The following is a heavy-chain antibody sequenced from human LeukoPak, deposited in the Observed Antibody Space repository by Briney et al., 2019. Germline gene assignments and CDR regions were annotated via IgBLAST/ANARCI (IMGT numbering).Heavy chain of an antibody. J-gene: IGHJ4*02. CDR2: ISYSSSII. CDR3: ARDQYGDYAVDY. V-gene: IGHV3-48*04. CDR1: GFSFSNYN. D-gene: IGHD4-17*01. Sequence: GGSLRLSCAASGFSFSNYNMNWVRQAPGKGLEWVSYISYSSSIIYYADSVKGRFTISRDNAKNSLYLQMNSLRAEDAAVYYCARDQYGDYAVDYWGQGTLVTVSS.